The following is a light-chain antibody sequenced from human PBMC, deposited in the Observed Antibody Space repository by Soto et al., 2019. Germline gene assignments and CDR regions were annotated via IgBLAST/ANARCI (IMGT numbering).Light chain of an antibody. Sequence: DIQLTQSPSFLSASVGDRVTITCRASQGISSYLAWYQQKPGKAPKLLIYDASTLRSGVPSRFSGSGSGTEFTLTISSLQPEDFATYYCQQLNSYPRLTFGGGTKVEMK. CDR2: DAS. CDR3: QQLNSYPRLT. J-gene: IGKJ4*01. V-gene: IGKV1-9*01. CDR1: QGISSY.